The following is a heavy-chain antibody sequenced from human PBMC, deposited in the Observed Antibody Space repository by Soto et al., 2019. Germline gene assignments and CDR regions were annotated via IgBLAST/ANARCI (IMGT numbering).Heavy chain of an antibody. V-gene: IGHV1-18*01. Sequence: QVQLVQSGAGVKKPGASVKVSCKASGYTFTSYAISWVRQAPGQGLEWMGWISAYNGNTNYAQKRQXXXTXXTDTSTSTAYTELRSRRSDDTAVYYGARDLPPVDYWGQGTLVTVSS. CDR2: ISAYNGNT. CDR3: ARDLPPVDY. J-gene: IGHJ4*02. CDR1: GYTFTSYA.